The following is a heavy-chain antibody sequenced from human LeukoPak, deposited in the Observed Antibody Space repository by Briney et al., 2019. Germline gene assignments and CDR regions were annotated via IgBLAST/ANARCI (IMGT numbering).Heavy chain of an antibody. CDR1: GFTFSSYA. Sequence: PGGSLRLSCAASGFTFSSYAMHWVRQAPGKGLEWVAVISYDGSDKYYADSVKGRFTISRDNSKNTLYLQMSSLRAEDTAVYYCARWTTLTTKALDYWGQGTLVTVS. D-gene: IGHD4-17*01. CDR3: ARWTTLTTKALDY. V-gene: IGHV3-30-3*01. CDR2: ISYDGSDK. J-gene: IGHJ4*02.